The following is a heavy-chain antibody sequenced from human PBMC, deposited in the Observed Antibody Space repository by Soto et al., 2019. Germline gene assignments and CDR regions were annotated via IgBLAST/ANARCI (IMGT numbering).Heavy chain of an antibody. D-gene: IGHD2-15*01. CDR1: GFTFRTYT. CDR3: ARDRGYDAHDYYYNAMDV. CDR2: IRGFSPYT. J-gene: IGHJ6*02. V-gene: IGHV3-21*01. Sequence: PGGSLRPSCISSGFTFRTYTMNWVRQAPGKGREWVSGIRGFSPYTFYAESVKGRFTISRDNAKNSLYLQMNSLRAEDTAVYYCARDRGYDAHDYYYNAMDVWGQGTTVTVSS.